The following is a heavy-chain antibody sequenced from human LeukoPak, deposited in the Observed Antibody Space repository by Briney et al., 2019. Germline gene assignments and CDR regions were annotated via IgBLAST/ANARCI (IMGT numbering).Heavy chain of an antibody. Sequence: ASVKVTCKASGYTFTNYDINWVRQAAGQGLVWMGWMNPNNNNVGYAQKFQGRVTMTRDTSISTAYMELGSLTSEDTAVYYCARGAFLPQYRRDFDPWGQGTLVTVSS. V-gene: IGHV1-8*01. J-gene: IGHJ5*02. CDR1: GYTFTNYD. D-gene: IGHD6-6*01. CDR2: MNPNNNNV. CDR3: ARGAFLPQYRRDFDP.